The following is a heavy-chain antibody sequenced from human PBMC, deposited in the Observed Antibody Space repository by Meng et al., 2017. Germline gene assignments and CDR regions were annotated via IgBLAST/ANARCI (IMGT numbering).Heavy chain of an antibody. D-gene: IGHD6-13*01. J-gene: IGHJ3*02. Sequence: GASLKISCKGSGYSFTSNWIGWVRQMPGKGLEWMGIIYPGDSDTRSRPSYQGHVTISADKSISAAYLQWSSLKASNTAMYYCARQGSSSWYKRVEAFDIWGQGTMVTVSS. CDR3: ARQGSSSWYKRVEAFDI. V-gene: IGHV5-51*01. CDR2: IYPGDSDT. CDR1: GYSFTSNW.